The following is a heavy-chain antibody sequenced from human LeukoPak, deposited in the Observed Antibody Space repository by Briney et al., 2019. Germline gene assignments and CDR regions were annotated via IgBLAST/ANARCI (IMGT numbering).Heavy chain of an antibody. D-gene: IGHD3-22*01. Sequence: SVTVSCTASGGTFSSYAISWVRQAPGQGLEWMGGIIPIFGTANYAQKFQGRVTITADESTSTAYMELSSLRSEDTAVYYCARDYYYDSSGYYSRNPFDAFDIWGQGTMVTVSS. CDR1: GGTFSSYA. CDR2: IIPIFGTA. J-gene: IGHJ3*02. CDR3: ARDYYYDSSGYYSRNPFDAFDI. V-gene: IGHV1-69*13.